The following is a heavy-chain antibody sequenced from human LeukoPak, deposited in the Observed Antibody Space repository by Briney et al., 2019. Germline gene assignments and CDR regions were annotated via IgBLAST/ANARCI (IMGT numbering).Heavy chain of an antibody. CDR3: TRLLGSHINYFDP. CDR1: GGSISSYY. J-gene: IGHJ5*02. D-gene: IGHD2-21*01. CDR2: IYYSGST. V-gene: IGHV4-59*08. Sequence: SETLSLTCTVSGGSISSYYWSWIRQPPGKGLEWIGYIYYSGSTNYNPSLKSRGTISVDTSKNQFSLKLSSVTAADTPVNDCTRLLGSHINYFDPWGQGTLVTVSS.